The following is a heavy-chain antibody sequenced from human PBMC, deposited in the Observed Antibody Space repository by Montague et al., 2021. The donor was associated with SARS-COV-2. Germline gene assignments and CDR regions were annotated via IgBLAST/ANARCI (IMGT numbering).Heavy chain of an antibody. CDR1: GFTFSTYW. Sequence: SLRLSCAASGFTFSTYWMSWVRQAPGEGLEWVANIKRYGSAKYYXXSLKGRFTISRDNSKNSLYLQMNSLTAEDTAVYFCARLGRIAAGAGDAFDFWGQGTVVTVSS. V-gene: IGHV3-7*01. D-gene: IGHD6-13*01. CDR3: ARLGRIAAGAGDAFDF. J-gene: IGHJ3*01. CDR2: IKRYGSAK.